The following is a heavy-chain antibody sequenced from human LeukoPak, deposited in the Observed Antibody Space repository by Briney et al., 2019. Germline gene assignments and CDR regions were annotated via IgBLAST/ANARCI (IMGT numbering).Heavy chain of an antibody. CDR1: GFTFGSYA. J-gene: IGHJ4*02. D-gene: IGHD6-13*01. CDR3: AREPGIAASRGLLLY. CDR2: ISYDGSNK. V-gene: IGHV3-30-3*01. Sequence: GGSLRLSCAASGFTFGSYAMHWVRQAPGKGLEWVAVISYDGSNKYYADSVKGRFTISRDNSKNTLYLQMNSLRAEDTAVYYCAREPGIAASRGLLLYWGQGTLVTVSS.